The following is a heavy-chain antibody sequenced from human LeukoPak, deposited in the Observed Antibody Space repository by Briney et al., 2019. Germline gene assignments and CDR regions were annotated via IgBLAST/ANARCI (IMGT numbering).Heavy chain of an antibody. CDR2: IYHSGST. J-gene: IGHJ4*02. V-gene: IGHV4-38-2*01. Sequence: SETLSLTCAVSCYSISSGYYWGWIRQPPGKGLEWIGSIYHSGSTYYNPSLKSRVTISVDTSKNQFSLKLSSVTAADTAVYYCARGSIAAAYPYYFDYWGQGTLVTVSS. CDR1: CYSISSGYY. CDR3: ARGSIAAAYPYYFDY. D-gene: IGHD6-13*01.